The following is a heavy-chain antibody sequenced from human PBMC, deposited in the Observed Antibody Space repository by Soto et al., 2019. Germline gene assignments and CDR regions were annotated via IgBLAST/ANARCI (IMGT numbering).Heavy chain of an antibody. D-gene: IGHD2-2*01. Sequence: QVQLVQSGAEVKKPGASVKVSCKASGYTFTSYGISWVRQAPGQGLEWMGWISAYNGNTNYAQKLQGRVTMTTDTSTSTAYMELRSLRSADTAVYYCAREIVEYCSSTSCSGVAYWGQGTLVTVSS. V-gene: IGHV1-18*01. CDR1: GYTFTSYG. CDR2: ISAYNGNT. CDR3: AREIVEYCSSTSCSGVAY. J-gene: IGHJ4*02.